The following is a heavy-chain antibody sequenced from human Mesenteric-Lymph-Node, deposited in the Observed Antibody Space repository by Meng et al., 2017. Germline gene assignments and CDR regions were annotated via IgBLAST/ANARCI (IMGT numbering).Heavy chain of an antibody. CDR2: INPSGGST. CDR1: GYTFTSYY. Sequence: ASVKVSCKASGYTFTSYYMHWVRQAPGQGLEWMGIINPSGGSTSYAQKFQGRVTMTRDTSTSTVYMELSSLRSEDTAVYYCATSQPGTAVGGYWGQGTLVTVSS. CDR3: ATSQPGTAVGGY. V-gene: IGHV1-46*01. D-gene: IGHD6-19*01. J-gene: IGHJ4*02.